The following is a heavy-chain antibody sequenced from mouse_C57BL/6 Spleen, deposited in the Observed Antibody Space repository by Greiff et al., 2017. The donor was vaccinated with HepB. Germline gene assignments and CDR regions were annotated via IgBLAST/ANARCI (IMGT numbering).Heavy chain of an antibody. CDR3: ARGPITTVEEAWFAY. Sequence: VQLKQSGAELVKPGASVKLSCTASGFNIKDYYMHWVKQRPEQGLEWIGRIDPEDGETKYAPNFQGKATITADTSSNTADLQLSSLTSADTAVYYCARGPITTVEEAWFAYWGQGTLVTVSA. J-gene: IGHJ3*01. CDR2: IDPEDGET. V-gene: IGHV14-2*01. CDR1: GFNIKDYY. D-gene: IGHD1-1*01.